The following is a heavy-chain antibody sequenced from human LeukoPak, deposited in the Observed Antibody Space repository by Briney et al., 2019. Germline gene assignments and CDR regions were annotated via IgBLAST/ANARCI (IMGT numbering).Heavy chain of an antibody. Sequence: SETLSLTCTVSGDSISAGNYYWSWIRQPAGKGLEWVGRAYDTGSTWHSPSLKDRVTISIDTSKNQFSVNLNSVTAADTAVYFCARIVGSEGYSSGWYDYWGPGILVTASS. V-gene: IGHV4-61*02. J-gene: IGHJ4*02. CDR3: ARIVGSEGYSSGWYDY. CDR2: AYDTGST. CDR1: GDSISAGNYY. D-gene: IGHD6-19*01.